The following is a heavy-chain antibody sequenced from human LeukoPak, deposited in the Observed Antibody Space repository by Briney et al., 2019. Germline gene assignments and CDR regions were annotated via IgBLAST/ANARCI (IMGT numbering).Heavy chain of an antibody. V-gene: IGHV4-34*01. CDR1: GFTFSSYW. CDR3: AREQDNVVVPAAIAFDY. D-gene: IGHD2-2*02. J-gene: IGHJ4*02. Sequence: GSLRLSCAASGFTFSSYWMSWVRQAPGKGLEWIGEINHSGSTNYNPSLKSRVTISVGTSKNQFSLKLSSVTAADTAVYYCAREQDNVVVPAAIAFDYWGQGTLVTVSS. CDR2: INHSGST.